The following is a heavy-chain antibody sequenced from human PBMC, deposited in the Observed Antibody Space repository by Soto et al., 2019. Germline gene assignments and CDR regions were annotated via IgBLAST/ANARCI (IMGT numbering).Heavy chain of an antibody. D-gene: IGHD2-15*01. CDR3: AKDLLLLSDYYYGMDV. CDR2: ISYDGSNK. Sequence: QVQLVESGGGVVQPGRSLRLSCAASGFTFSSHGMHWVRQAPGKGLEWVAVISYDGSNKYYADSVKGRFTISRDNSKNTLYLQMNSLRAEDTAVYYCAKDLLLLSDYYYGMDVWGQGTTVTVSS. V-gene: IGHV3-30*18. CDR1: GFTFSSHG. J-gene: IGHJ6*02.